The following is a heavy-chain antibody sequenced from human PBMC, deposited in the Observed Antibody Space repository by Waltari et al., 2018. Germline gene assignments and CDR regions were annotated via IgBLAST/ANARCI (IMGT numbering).Heavy chain of an antibody. V-gene: IGHV1-18*01. J-gene: IGHJ3*01. CDR1: GYPFSSYG. CDR3: IRGGPWRLVQGNAFDF. Sequence: QAQLAQSGPEVKKPGASVRISCKASGYPFSSYGITWVRQAPGKGLEWLGWISTNNGNRNYSQKLQGRVSMTTNTYTTTAYMDLRSLRSDDTAIYYCIRGGPWRLVQGNAFDFWGQGTLVTVSS. CDR2: ISTNNGNR. D-gene: IGHD6-6*01.